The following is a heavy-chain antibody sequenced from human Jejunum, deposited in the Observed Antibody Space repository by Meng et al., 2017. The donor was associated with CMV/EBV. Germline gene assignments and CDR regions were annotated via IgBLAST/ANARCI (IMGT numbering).Heavy chain of an antibody. CDR3: VRPLVWN. CDR2: IVPIFSTT. J-gene: IGHJ1*01. CDR1: GDIFNNYG. D-gene: IGHD2-8*01. Sequence: QVQLVQSGVELKKPGFSVKVSCKASGDIFNNYGFTWVRQAPGQGLEWMGGIVPIFSTTNYAQKFQGRVTITADESTSTAYMELSSLTSEDTAVYYCVRPLVWNWGQGTLVTVSS. V-gene: IGHV1-69*12.